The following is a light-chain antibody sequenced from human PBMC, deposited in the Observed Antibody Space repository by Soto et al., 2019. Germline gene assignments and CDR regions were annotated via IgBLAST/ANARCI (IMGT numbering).Light chain of an antibody. J-gene: IGLJ1*01. V-gene: IGLV2-11*01. CDR1: SSDVGGYNY. CDR2: DVS. CDR3: CSYAGSYPYV. Sequence: QSVLTQPRSVSGSPGQSVTISCTGTSSDVGGYNYVSWYQQHPGKAPKLMIYDVSKRPSGVPDRFSGSKSGNTASLTISGLQAEYEADYYCCSYAGSYPYVFGTGTKLTVL.